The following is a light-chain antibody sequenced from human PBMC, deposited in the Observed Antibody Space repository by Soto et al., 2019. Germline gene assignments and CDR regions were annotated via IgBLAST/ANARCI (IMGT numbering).Light chain of an antibody. CDR2: GAS. J-gene: IGKJ5*01. Sequence: EIVMTKSPATLSVSPGERATLSCRASQSVSSNLAWYQQKPGQAPRLLIYGASTRATGIPARFSGSGSGTGFTLTISSLQSEDFAVYYCQQYNNGPPITFGQGTRLENK. CDR1: QSVSSN. V-gene: IGKV3D-15*01. CDR3: QQYNNGPPIT.